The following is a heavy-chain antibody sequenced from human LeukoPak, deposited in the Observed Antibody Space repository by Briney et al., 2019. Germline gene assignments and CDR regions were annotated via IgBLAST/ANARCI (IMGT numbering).Heavy chain of an antibody. J-gene: IGHJ6*02. CDR1: GYTFTSYD. Sequence: ASVKVSCKASGYTFTSYDINWVRQATGQGLEWMGWMNPNSGNTGYAQEFQGRVTMTRNTSISTAYMELSSLRSEDTAVYYCARVRYYDFWSGYYQQNYYYYGMDVWGQGTTVTVSS. V-gene: IGHV1-8*01. D-gene: IGHD3-3*01. CDR3: ARVRYYDFWSGYYQQNYYYYGMDV. CDR2: MNPNSGNT.